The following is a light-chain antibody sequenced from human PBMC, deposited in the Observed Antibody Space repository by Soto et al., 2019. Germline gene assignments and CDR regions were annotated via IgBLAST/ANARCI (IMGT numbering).Light chain of an antibody. CDR3: CSYAGSYTLV. V-gene: IGLV2-11*01. CDR1: SSDVGGYNY. CDR2: DVS. Sequence: SALTQPRSVSRSPGQSVTISCTGTSSDVGGYNYVSWYQQHPGKAPKLMIYDVSKRPSGVPDRFSGSKSGNTASLTISGLQAEDEADYYCCSYAGSYTLVFGGGTELTVL. J-gene: IGLJ2*01.